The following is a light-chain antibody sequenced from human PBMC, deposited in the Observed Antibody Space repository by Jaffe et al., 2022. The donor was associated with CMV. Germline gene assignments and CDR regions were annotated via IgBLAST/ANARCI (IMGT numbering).Light chain of an antibody. V-gene: IGKV3-15*01. CDR3: QQYNDWPPIT. CDR1: QSVRGN. CDR2: AAS. J-gene: IGKJ5*01. Sequence: EIVMTQSPATLSVSPGERVTLSCRASQSVRGNVAWYQQKPGQAPRLLIYAASSRATGIPARFYGSGSGTEFTLIISSLQSEDSAVYYCQQYNDWPPITFGQGTRLEIK.